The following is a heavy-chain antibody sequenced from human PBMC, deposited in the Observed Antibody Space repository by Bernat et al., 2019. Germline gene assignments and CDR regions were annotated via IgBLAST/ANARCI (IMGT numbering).Heavy chain of an antibody. CDR1: GFSFSSYA. CDR2: LWHDSSDK. Sequence: VQVVESGGRVVQPGGSLRLSCVASGFSFSSYAMHWVRQSPGKGLEWVAILWHDSSDKYYAESVQGRFTISRDNSKNILFLQMNSLRDEDTAIYYCATPPDLYTGPWVGFDFWGFGTLVTVSS. V-gene: IGHV3-33*01. CDR3: ATPPDLYTGPWVGFDF. J-gene: IGHJ4*01. D-gene: IGHD5-12*01.